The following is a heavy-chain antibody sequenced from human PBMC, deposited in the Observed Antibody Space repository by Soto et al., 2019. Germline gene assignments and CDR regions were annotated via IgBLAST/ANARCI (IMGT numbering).Heavy chain of an antibody. V-gene: IGHV3-74*03. J-gene: IGHJ4*02. CDR3: VRGLGNSDH. Sequence: VQLVESGGGLVQPGGSLRLSCVASGFTFSSYWMHWVRQVPGKEPVWVSFIDSYGSSTKYADFVRGRFTISRDNAKNTLYLLMNSLRVEDTAVYYCVRGLGNSDHWGQGTLVTVSS. CDR2: IDSYGSST. CDR1: GFTFSSYW.